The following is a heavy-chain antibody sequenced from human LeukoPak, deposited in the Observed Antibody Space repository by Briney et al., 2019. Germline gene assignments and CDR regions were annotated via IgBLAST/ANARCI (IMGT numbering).Heavy chain of an antibody. CDR2: IYNSAST. CDR3: ARHYSDSRGWFGP. Sequence: KPSETLSLTCTVSGDSISSTTYFWDWIRQPPGKGLEWIGNIYNSASTHYNPSLKSRVTISVDTSKNHLSLRLSSVTAADTAIYYCARHYSDSRGWFGPWGQGTLVTVSS. J-gene: IGHJ5*02. D-gene: IGHD1-26*01. V-gene: IGHV4-39*01. CDR1: GDSISSTTYF.